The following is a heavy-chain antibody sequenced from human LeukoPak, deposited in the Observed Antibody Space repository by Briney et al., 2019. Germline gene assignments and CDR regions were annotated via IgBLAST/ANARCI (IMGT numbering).Heavy chain of an antibody. CDR1: GFTFSSYW. Sequence: GWSLRLSCAASGFTFSSYWMHWVRQVPGKGLVWVSRINSDGSSTNYADPVRGRFTISRDNATNTLFRQLNSLRAEDTAVYYCVRTLVYYYDSGGCDYWGQRTLVTVSS. CDR3: VRTLVYYYDSGGCDY. D-gene: IGHD3-22*01. V-gene: IGHV3-74*01. J-gene: IGHJ4*02. CDR2: INSDGSST.